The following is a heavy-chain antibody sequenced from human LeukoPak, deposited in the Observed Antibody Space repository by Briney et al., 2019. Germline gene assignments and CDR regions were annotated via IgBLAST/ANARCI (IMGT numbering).Heavy chain of an antibody. D-gene: IGHD4-17*01. J-gene: IGHJ4*02. CDR1: GFTFSSYS. CDR3: AKHGEAYGDSRTDY. CDR2: ISSSSSYI. Sequence: GGSLRLSCAASGFTFSSYSMNWVRQAPGKGLEWVSSISSSSSYIYYADSVKGRFTISRDNAKNSLYLQMNSLRAEDTAVYYCAKHGEAYGDSRTDYWGQGTLVTVPS. V-gene: IGHV3-21*01.